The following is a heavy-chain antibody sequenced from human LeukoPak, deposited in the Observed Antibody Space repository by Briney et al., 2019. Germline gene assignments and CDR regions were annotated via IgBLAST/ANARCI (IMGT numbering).Heavy chain of an antibody. CDR1: GGTFSSYA. D-gene: IGHD4-17*01. Sequence: GASVKVSCKASGGTFSSYAISWVRQAPGQGLEWMGGIIPIFGTANYAQKFQGRVTITTDESTSTAYMELSSVTAADTAVYYCARGLDYDLGPQSGGAVFDPWGQGTLVTVSS. CDR2: IIPIFGTA. J-gene: IGHJ5*02. CDR3: ARGLDYDLGPQSGGAVFDP. V-gene: IGHV1-69*05.